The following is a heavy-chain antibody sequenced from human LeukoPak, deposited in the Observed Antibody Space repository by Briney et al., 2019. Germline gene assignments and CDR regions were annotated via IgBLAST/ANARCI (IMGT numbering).Heavy chain of an antibody. CDR1: GGSISNYH. CDR2: IHTSGST. J-gene: IGHJ4*02. V-gene: IGHV4-4*07. Sequence: SETLSLTCTVSGGSISNYHWSWIRQPAGKGLEWIGQIHTSGSTNYNPPLKSRVTISVDTSKNQFSLKLSSVTAADTAIYYCARVDKNGGTTFNYWGQGTLVTVSS. D-gene: IGHD2/OR15-2a*01. CDR3: ARVDKNGGTTFNY.